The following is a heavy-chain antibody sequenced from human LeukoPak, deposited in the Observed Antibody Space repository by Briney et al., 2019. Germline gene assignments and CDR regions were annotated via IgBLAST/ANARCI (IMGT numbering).Heavy chain of an antibody. Sequence: ASVKVSCKASGYSFTSYGISWVRQAPGQGLEWMGWTSAYNGNTNYAQKLQGRVTMTTDTSTSTAYMELSRLRSDDTAVYYCAREPARNYYDSSGPNYFDYWGQGTLVTVSS. D-gene: IGHD3-22*01. V-gene: IGHV1-18*01. CDR3: AREPARNYYDSSGPNYFDY. CDR2: TSAYNGNT. CDR1: GYSFTSYG. J-gene: IGHJ4*02.